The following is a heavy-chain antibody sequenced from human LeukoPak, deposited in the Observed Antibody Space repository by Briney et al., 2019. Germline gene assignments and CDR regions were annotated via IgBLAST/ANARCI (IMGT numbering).Heavy chain of an antibody. D-gene: IGHD3-3*01. CDR3: AAVLRITIFGVVLSWFDP. V-gene: IGHV4-30-4*08. CDR1: GGSISSGDYY. Sequence: SETLSLTCTVSGGSISSGDYYWSWIRQPPGKGLEWIGYIYYSGTAYYNPSLRSRVTISVDTSKNQFSLNLGSVTAADTAVYYCAAVLRITIFGVVLSWFDPWGQGTLVTVSS. J-gene: IGHJ5*02. CDR2: IYYSGTA.